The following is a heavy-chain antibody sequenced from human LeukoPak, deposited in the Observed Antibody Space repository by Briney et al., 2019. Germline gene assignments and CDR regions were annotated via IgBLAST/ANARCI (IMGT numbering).Heavy chain of an antibody. J-gene: IGHJ6*03. V-gene: IGHV4-4*09. CDR1: GGSISSYY. CDR3: ARGQWDEYSSSSGYYYYYMDV. Sequence: SETLSLTCTVSGGSISSYYWSWIRQPPGKGLEWIGYIYTSGGTNYNPSLKSRVTISVGTSKNQFSLKLSSVTAADTAVYYCARGQWDEYSSSSGYYYYYMDVWGKGTTVTVSS. D-gene: IGHD6-6*01. CDR2: IYTSGGT.